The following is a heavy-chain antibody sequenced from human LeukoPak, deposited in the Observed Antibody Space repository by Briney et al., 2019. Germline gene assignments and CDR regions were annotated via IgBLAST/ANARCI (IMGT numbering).Heavy chain of an antibody. CDR3: ARNDSTGYFDY. Sequence: SETLSLTCAVSDYSISSGNYWGGIRQPPGKGLEWIGSVYHSGSTHYSPSLKSRVTISVDTSKNQFSLKLRSVTAADTAVYYCARNDSTGYFDYWGQGTLVTVSS. CDR2: VYHSGST. CDR1: DYSISSGNY. J-gene: IGHJ4*02. D-gene: IGHD3-22*01. V-gene: IGHV4-38-2*01.